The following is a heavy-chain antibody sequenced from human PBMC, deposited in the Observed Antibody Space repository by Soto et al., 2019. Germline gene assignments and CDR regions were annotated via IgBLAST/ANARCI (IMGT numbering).Heavy chain of an antibody. D-gene: IGHD3-22*01. CDR1: GFSLTADGEG. CDR2: IHWDDEK. V-gene: IGHV2-5*02. Sequence: QITLKESDPTLVKPTQTLTLTCTFSGFSLTADGEGVGWLRQPPGRALEWIALIHWDDEKRYSPSLKMRLTITKDTSKNQVVLTMTNLDPVDTGTYFCAHFPPGAYDASDFYFDYWGQGTPVTVSS. CDR3: AHFPPGAYDASDFYFDY. J-gene: IGHJ4*02.